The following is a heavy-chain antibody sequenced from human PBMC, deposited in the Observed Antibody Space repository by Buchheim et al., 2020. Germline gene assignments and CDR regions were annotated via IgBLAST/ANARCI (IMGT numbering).Heavy chain of an antibody. D-gene: IGHD6-19*01. J-gene: IGHJ4*02. CDR1: GFTFSGYA. Sequence: EVQLLESGGGLVQPGGSLRLSCAASGFTFSGYAMSWVRQAPGKGLEWVSAISGSGGSTYYADSVKGRFTISRENSKKRVDLQMNSLRAEDTAVYYCAKEFWGPSIAVAGTIDYWGQGTL. CDR2: ISGSGGST. CDR3: AKEFWGPSIAVAGTIDY. V-gene: IGHV3-23*01.